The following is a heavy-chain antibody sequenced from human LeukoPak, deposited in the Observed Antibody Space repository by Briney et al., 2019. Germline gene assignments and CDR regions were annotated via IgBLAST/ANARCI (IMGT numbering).Heavy chain of an antibody. V-gene: IGHV3-74*01. CDR2: INSDGSST. Sequence: GGSLRLSCAASGFTFSSYWMHWVRQAPGKGLVWVSRINSDGSSTSYADSVKGRFTISRDNAKNTLYLQMNSLRAEDTAVYYCERVLLMFPYYYDSSGYAAFDIWGQGTMVTVSS. CDR1: GFTFSSYW. J-gene: IGHJ3*02. CDR3: ERVLLMFPYYYDSSGYAAFDI. D-gene: IGHD3-22*01.